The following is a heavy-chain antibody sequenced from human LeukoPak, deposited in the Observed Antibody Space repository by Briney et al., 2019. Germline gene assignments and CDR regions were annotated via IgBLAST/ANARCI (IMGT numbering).Heavy chain of an antibody. CDR3: ARERHYSGYAYTIDY. J-gene: IGHJ4*02. CDR2: IIPIFGTA. CDR1: GGTSSSYA. D-gene: IGHD5-12*01. Sequence: SVKVSCKASGGTSSSYAISWVRQAPGQGLEWMGGIIPIFGTANYAQKFQGRVTITADESASTAYMELSSLRSEDTAVYYCARERHYSGYAYTIDYWGQGTLVTVSS. V-gene: IGHV1-69*01.